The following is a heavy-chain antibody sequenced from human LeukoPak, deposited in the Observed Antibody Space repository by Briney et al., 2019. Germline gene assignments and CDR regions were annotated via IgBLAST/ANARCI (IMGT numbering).Heavy chain of an antibody. V-gene: IGHV1-18*01. CDR3: ARRYCSSTSCYTNWFDP. J-gene: IGHJ5*02. CDR2: ISAYNDNT. D-gene: IGHD2-2*02. CDR1: GHTFTSYG. Sequence: ASVKVSCKASGHTFTSYGFSWVRQAPGQGLEWMGWISAYNDNTNYARKLQGRVTMTTDTSTSTAYMELRSLTSDDTAVYYCARRYCSSTSCYTNWFDPWGQGTLVTVSS.